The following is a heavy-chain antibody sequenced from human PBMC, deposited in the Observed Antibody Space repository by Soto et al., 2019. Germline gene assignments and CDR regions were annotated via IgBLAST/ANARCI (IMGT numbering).Heavy chain of an antibody. CDR3: ARQIYDSDTGPNFQYYFDS. CDR1: GYSFTSYW. J-gene: IGHJ4*02. D-gene: IGHD3-22*01. CDR2: VNPADSDT. Sequence: PGESLKISCKASGYSFTSYWIGWVRQMSGKGLEWMAIVNPADSDTRYSPSFQGQVTVSADKSISTAYLQWGSLKASDTAMYYCARQIYDSDTGPNFQYYFDSWGQGTPVTVSS. V-gene: IGHV5-51*01.